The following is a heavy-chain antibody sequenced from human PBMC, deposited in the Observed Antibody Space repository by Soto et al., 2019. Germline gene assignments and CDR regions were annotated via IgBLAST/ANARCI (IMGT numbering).Heavy chain of an antibody. CDR3: ARDAGGCSGGSCYWGAHAFDI. CDR2: IYYSGST. CDR1: GCSLSRGGYY. V-gene: IGHV4-31*03. J-gene: IGHJ3*02. D-gene: IGHD2-15*01. Sequence: PSETLSLTCTFSGCSLSRGGYYLSWIRQHPGKGLEWIGYIYYSGSTYYNPSLKSRVTISVDTSKNQFSLKLSSVTAADTAVYYCARDAGGCSGGSCYWGAHAFDICGEGTMVTV.